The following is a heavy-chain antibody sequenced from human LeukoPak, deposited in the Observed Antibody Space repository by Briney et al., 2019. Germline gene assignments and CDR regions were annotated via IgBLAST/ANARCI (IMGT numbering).Heavy chain of an antibody. D-gene: IGHD3-22*01. V-gene: IGHV4-34*01. Sequence: SETLSLTCSVSGGSFSGYFWSWIRQPPGKGLEWIGDINHSGVTYYNPSLESQVTISLDTSKNQFSLTQRSVTAADTAVYYCARSHYYDTSNYLVAFDIWGQGTKVPVSS. CDR1: GGSFSGYF. J-gene: IGHJ3*02. CDR2: INHSGVT. CDR3: ARSHYYDTSNYLVAFDI.